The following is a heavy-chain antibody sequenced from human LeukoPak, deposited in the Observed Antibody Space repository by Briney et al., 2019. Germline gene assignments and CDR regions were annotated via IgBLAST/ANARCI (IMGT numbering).Heavy chain of an antibody. CDR1: GYTFTSYA. CDR3: ARDHDNWNPNWFDP. Sequence: ASVKVSCKASGYTFTSYAMHWVRQAPGQRLEWMGWINAGNGNTKYSQKFQGRVTITRDTSASTAYMELSSLRSKDTAVYYCARDHDNWNPNWFDPWGQGTLVTVSS. D-gene: IGHD1-20*01. CDR2: INAGNGNT. V-gene: IGHV1-3*01. J-gene: IGHJ5*02.